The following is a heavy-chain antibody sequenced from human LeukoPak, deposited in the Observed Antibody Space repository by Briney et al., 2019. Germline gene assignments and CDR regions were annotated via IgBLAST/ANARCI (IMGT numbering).Heavy chain of an antibody. Sequence: PSETLSLTCAVYGGSFSGYYWSWIRQPPGKGLEWIGEINHSGSTNYNPSLKSRVTISVDTSKNQFSLKLSSVTAADTAVYYCARGRMGRRYCGGGCYKFPRYYYYMDVWGKGTTVTVSS. CDR2: INHSGST. V-gene: IGHV4-34*01. J-gene: IGHJ6*03. D-gene: IGHD2-21*01. CDR1: GGSFSGYY. CDR3: ARGRMGRRYCGGGCYKFPRYYYYMDV.